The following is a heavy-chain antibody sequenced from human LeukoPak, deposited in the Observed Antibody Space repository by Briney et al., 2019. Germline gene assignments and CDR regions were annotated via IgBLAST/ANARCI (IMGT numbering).Heavy chain of an antibody. D-gene: IGHD2-2*02. CDR3: ARGGQYCSSTSCYTGYYYNYMDV. Sequence: ASVKVSCKVSGYTLTELSMHWVRQAPGKGLEWMGGFDPEDGETIYAQKFQGRVTMTEDTSTDTAYMELSSLRSEDTAVYYCARGGQYCSSTSCYTGYYYNYMDVWGKGTTVTVSS. J-gene: IGHJ6*03. CDR1: GYTLTELS. V-gene: IGHV1-24*01. CDR2: FDPEDGET.